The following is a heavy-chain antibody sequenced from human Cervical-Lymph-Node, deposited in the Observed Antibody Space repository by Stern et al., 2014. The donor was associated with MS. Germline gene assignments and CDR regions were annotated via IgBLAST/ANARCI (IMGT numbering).Heavy chain of an antibody. Sequence: DVQLVESGGGLIQPGGSLRLSCAAPGFTVSNNYMSWVRQVPGKGLEWVSLIYTDDSTYYAGSVKGRFTLYRDSSKNKLFLQMNSLRAEDTAVYYCARAIFGVNTAAMAPDAFDTWGQGTMVTVSS. CDR3: ARAIFGVNTAAMAPDAFDT. CDR1: GFTVSNNY. J-gene: IGHJ3*02. V-gene: IGHV3-53*01. CDR2: IYTDDST. D-gene: IGHD3-3*01.